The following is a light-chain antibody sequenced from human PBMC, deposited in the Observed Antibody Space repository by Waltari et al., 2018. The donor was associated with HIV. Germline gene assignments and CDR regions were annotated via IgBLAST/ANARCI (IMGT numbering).Light chain of an antibody. CDR3: QQLNGYLFT. CDR1: QGINNY. Sequence: DIQLTQSPSFLSASVGDRVTITCRASQGINNYLAWYQQKPGKAPKLLIYAASTLQSGVPLRFSGSGSGTEFTLTISSLQPEDFATFYCQQLNGYLFTFGPGTKVDIK. CDR2: AAS. J-gene: IGKJ3*01. V-gene: IGKV1-9*01.